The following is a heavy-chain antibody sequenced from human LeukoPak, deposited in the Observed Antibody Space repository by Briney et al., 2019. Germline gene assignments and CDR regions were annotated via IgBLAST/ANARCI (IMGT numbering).Heavy chain of an antibody. Sequence: GASVKVSCKPSGYTFTDYYIHGVRHAPGQGIEWMGWINTNTGNPTYAQGFTGRFVFSLDTSVSTAYLQISSLKAEDTAVYYCARRGEYYYYMDVWGKGTTVTVSS. CDR2: INTNTGNP. CDR1: GYTFTDYY. D-gene: IGHD3-16*01. V-gene: IGHV7-4-1*02. CDR3: ARRGEYYYYMDV. J-gene: IGHJ6*03.